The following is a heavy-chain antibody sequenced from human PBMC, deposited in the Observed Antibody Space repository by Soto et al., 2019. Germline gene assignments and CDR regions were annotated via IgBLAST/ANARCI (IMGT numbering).Heavy chain of an antibody. CDR3: AMEGDSGSYHNWFDP. CDR1: GGTFSSYA. J-gene: IGHJ5*01. D-gene: IGHD1-26*01. Sequence: QVQLVYSGAEVKKPGSSVKVSCKASGGTFSSYAISWVRQAPGQGLEWMGGIIPIFGTANYAQKFQGRVTITADKSTITAYMELSSLSFEDTAVYYCAMEGDSGSYHNWFDPRGQGTLVPVSS. CDR2: IIPIFGTA. V-gene: IGHV1-69*06.